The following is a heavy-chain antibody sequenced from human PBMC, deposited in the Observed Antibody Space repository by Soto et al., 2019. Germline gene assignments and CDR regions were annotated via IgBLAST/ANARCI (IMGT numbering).Heavy chain of an antibody. CDR3: AKDDTAMVTGY. D-gene: IGHD5-18*01. V-gene: IGHV3-23*01. CDR1: GFAFSSYA. CDR2: ISGSGGST. J-gene: IGHJ4*02. Sequence: EVQLLESGGGLVQPGGSLRLSCAAYGFAFSSYAMSWIRQAPGKGLEWVSAISGSGGSTYYADSVKGRFTISRDNSKNTLYLQMNSPRAEDTAVYYCAKDDTAMVTGYWGQGTLVTVSS.